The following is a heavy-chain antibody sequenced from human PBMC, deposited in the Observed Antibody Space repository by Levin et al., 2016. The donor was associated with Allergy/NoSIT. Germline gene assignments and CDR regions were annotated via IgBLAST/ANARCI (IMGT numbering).Heavy chain of an antibody. Sequence: GGSLRLSCVASEFTLSTYWMSWVRQAPGKGPEPVANIKQDGTEKNYVDSVKGRFTISRDNAKNSLYLQMNSLRVEDTAMYYCARGGFYYDAWGQGTLVTVSS. CDR3: ARGGFYYDA. D-gene: IGHD1-26*01. CDR1: EFTLSTYW. V-gene: IGHV3-7*03. J-gene: IGHJ4*02. CDR2: IKQDGTEK.